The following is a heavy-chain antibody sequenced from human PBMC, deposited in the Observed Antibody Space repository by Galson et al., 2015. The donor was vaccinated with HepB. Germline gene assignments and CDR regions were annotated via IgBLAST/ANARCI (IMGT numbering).Heavy chain of an antibody. D-gene: IGHD1-26*01. J-gene: IGHJ6*02. Sequence: TLSLTCTVSGGSISSGGYYWSWIRQHPGKGLEWIGYIYYSGSTYYNPSLKSRVTISVDTSKNQFSLKLSSVTAADTAVYYCAREGGPRYYYGMDVWGQGTTVTVSS. CDR3: AREGGPRYYYGMDV. CDR1: GGSISSGGYY. V-gene: IGHV4-31*03. CDR2: IYYSGST.